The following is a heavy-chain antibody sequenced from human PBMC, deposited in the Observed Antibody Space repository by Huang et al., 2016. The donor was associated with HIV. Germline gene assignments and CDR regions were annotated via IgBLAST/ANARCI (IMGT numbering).Heavy chain of an antibody. Sequence: QVQLQQWGAGLLKPSETLSLTCAVYGGSFSKYFWGWIRQPPGKGLEWIGESNHSGSTNYNPSLKSRVTISVATSKNQFALRLKSVTAADTAVFYCARGLSSGSRKDAFDIWGQGTMVTVSS. CDR1: GGSFSKYF. J-gene: IGHJ3*02. D-gene: IGHD1-26*01. CDR2: SNHSGST. V-gene: IGHV4-34*02. CDR3: ARGLSSGSRKDAFDI.